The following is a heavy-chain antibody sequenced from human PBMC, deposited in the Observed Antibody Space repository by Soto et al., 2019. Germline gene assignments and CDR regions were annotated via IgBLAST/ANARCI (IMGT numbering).Heavy chain of an antibody. CDR3: APGKGYCSSTGRLNVFDV. CDR1: GYSFTNYW. J-gene: IGHJ3*01. V-gene: IGHV5-51*01. CDR2: IYPGDSDT. D-gene: IGHD2-2*01. Sequence: GESLKISCKASGYSFTNYWIGWVRQMPGKGLEWMGIIYPGDSDTRYSPSFQGQVTISADKSISTTYLQWSSLKASDTAMYYCAPGKGYCSSTGRLNVFDVGGKGTMVPVSS.